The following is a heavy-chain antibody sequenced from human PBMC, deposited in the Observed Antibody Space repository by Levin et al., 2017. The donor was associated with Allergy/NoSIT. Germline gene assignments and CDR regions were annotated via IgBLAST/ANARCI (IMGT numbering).Heavy chain of an antibody. CDR2: ISYDGSNK. CDR1: GFPFSSYA. CDR3: TVYSSSSVPSDY. Sequence: LSLTCAASGFPFSSYAMHWVRQAPGKGLEWVAVISYDGSNKYYADSVKGRFTISRDNSKNTLYLQMNSLRAEDTAVYYCTVYSSSSVPSDYWGQGTLVTVSS. D-gene: IGHD6-6*01. J-gene: IGHJ4*02. V-gene: IGHV3-30-3*01.